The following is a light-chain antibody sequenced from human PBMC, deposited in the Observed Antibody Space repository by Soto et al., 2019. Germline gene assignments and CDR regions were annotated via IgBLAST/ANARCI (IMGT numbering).Light chain of an antibody. V-gene: IGKV3-15*01. Sequence: IVMTQSPATLSVSPWERATLSCRASQSVSSNLAWYQHKPGQAPRLLTYGASTRATGIPARFSGSGSGTEFTLTISSLQPEDFAVYYCQQYYNWPRTFGQGTKVDIK. CDR2: GAS. J-gene: IGKJ1*01. CDR3: QQYYNWPRT. CDR1: QSVSSN.